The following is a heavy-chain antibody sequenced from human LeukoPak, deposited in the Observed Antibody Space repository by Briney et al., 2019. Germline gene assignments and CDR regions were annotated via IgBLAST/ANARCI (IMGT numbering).Heavy chain of an antibody. CDR3: ARDQQSYYYYYMDV. J-gene: IGHJ6*03. CDR2: ISAYNGNT. CDR1: GYTFTGYG. V-gene: IGHV1-18*01. Sequence: ASVKVSCTASGYTFTGYGISWVRQAPGQGLEWMGWISAYNGNTNYAQKLQGRVTMTTDTSTSTAYMELRSLRSDDTAVYYCARDQQSYYYYYMDVWGKGTTVTVSS.